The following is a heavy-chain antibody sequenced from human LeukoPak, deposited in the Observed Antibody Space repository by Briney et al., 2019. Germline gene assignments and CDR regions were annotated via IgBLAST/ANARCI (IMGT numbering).Heavy chain of an antibody. CDR1: GFTFSKYS. V-gene: IGHV3-21*01. CDR3: ARDLFRYYYDSSGYSDY. CDR2: ISASTYYI. D-gene: IGHD3-22*01. J-gene: IGHJ4*02. Sequence: GGSLRLSCAASGFTFSKYSMNWFRQAPGKGLEWVSSISASTYYIYYADSVKGRFTVSRDNAKNSLYLQMNSLRAEDTAVYYCARDLFRYYYDSSGYSDYWGQGTLVTVSS.